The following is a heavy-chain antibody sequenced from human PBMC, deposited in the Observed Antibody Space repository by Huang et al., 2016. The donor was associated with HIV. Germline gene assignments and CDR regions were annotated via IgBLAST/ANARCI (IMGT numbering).Heavy chain of an antibody. CDR2: IRGDFFTT. D-gene: IGHD3-16*02. CDR1: GFTFDDCT. CDR3: AKDYGRYSNYFDY. J-gene: IGHJ4*02. Sequence: EVQLVEYGGVVVQHGGSLRLSWSGSGFTFDDCTMNWVRQFLVNGLVCVFVIRGDFFTTFYTDPCMCLFTFSRDNSKNSLYFQMNNLRTEDTAIYYCAKDYGRYSNYFDYWGQGTLVTVSS. V-gene: IGHV3-43*01.